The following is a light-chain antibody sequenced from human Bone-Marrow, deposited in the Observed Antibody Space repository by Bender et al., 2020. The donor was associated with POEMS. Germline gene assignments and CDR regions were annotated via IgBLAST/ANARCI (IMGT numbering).Light chain of an antibody. CDR2: SSH. V-gene: IGLV1-44*01. J-gene: IGLJ3*02. Sequence: QSVLTQPPSASGTPGQRVTISCSGGSSNIGAHAVNWYQHLPGTAPKLLIYSSHRRPSEVPDRFSGSRSGTSASLAISGVQSEDEADDYCAVWDDSLNGWVFGGGTKLTVL. CDR3: AVWDDSLNGWV. CDR1: SSNIGAHA.